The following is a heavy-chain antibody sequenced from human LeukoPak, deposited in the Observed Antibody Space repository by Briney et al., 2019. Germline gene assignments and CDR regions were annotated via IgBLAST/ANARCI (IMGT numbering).Heavy chain of an antibody. CDR2: IYYSGST. CDR3: ARGEAVAGQYNWFDP. Sequence: SEALSLTCAVSGASISGTSYYWGWIRQPPGKGLEWIGYIYYSGSTNYNPSLKSRVTISVDTSKNQFSLKLSSVTAADTAVYYCARGEAVAGQYNWFDPWGQGTLVTVSS. V-gene: IGHV4-61*05. CDR1: GASISGTSYY. J-gene: IGHJ5*02. D-gene: IGHD6-19*01.